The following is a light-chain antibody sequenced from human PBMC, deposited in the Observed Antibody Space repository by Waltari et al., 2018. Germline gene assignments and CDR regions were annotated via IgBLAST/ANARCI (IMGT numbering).Light chain of an antibody. J-gene: IGLJ3*02. CDR3: SSHTISSTLV. Sequence: QSALTQPASVSGSPGQSIPIPFPGSLNDVECYNLVPWYQQYPGKAPKLMIYEVSNRPSGVSNRFSGSKSGNTASLTISGLQAEDEADYYCSSHTISSTLVFGGGTKLTVL. CDR1: LNDVECYNL. CDR2: EVS. V-gene: IGLV2-14*02.